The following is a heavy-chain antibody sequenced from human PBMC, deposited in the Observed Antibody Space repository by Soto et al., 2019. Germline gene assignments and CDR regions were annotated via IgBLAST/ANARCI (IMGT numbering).Heavy chain of an antibody. J-gene: IGHJ1*01. D-gene: IGHD1-26*01. Sequence: VQLVESGGGIVQPGESLRLYCAASGFTFSGYWMNWVRQVPGKGLVWVSRINGDGSNTTYADSVKGRFTISRDNAKNTLYLQMNSLRAEDTAVYYCARVCCATTSNFHYWGQCTLVTVSS. V-gene: IGHV3-74*01. CDR2: INGDGSNT. CDR3: ARVCCATTSNFHY. CDR1: GFTFSGYW.